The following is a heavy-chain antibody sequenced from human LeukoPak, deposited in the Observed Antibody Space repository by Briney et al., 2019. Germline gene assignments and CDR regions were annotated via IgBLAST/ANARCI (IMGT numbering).Heavy chain of an antibody. CDR3: ARSYSSSSKFDY. CDR1: GYPFTSYG. J-gene: IGHJ4*02. V-gene: IGHV1-18*01. D-gene: IGHD6-6*01. CDR2: ISAYTGNT. Sequence: GASVKVSCKASGYPFTSYGITWVRQAPGQGPEWMGWISAYTGNTNYAQKFQGRVSMTTGTSTTTAYMELRSLRSDDTAVYYCARSYSSSSKFDYCGQGTLVTVSS.